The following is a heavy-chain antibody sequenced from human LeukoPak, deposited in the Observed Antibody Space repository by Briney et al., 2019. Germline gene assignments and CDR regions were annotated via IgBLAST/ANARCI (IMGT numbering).Heavy chain of an antibody. CDR2: ISYDGSNK. V-gene: IGHV3-30*01. D-gene: IGHD1-26*01. J-gene: IGHJ4*02. Sequence: GGSLRLSCAASGFTFSSYAMHWVRQAPGKGLEWVAVISYDGSNKYYADSVEGRFTISRDNSKNTLYLQMNSLRAEDTAVYYCASYSGSYFDYWGQGTLVTVSS. CDR3: ASYSGSYFDY. CDR1: GFTFSSYA.